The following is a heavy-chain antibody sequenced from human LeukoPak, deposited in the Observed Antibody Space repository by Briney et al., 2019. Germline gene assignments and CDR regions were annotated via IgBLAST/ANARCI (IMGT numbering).Heavy chain of an antibody. D-gene: IGHD6-13*01. Sequence: GGSLRLSCAASGFTFSSYAMHWVRQAPGKGLEWVAVISYDGSNKYYADSVKGRFTISRDNSKNTLYLQMNSLRAEDTAVYYCARVVSAGVLGYHYGMDVWGQGTTVTVSS. J-gene: IGHJ6*02. CDR2: ISYDGSNK. CDR1: GFTFSSYA. CDR3: ARVVSAGVLGYHYGMDV. V-gene: IGHV3-30-3*01.